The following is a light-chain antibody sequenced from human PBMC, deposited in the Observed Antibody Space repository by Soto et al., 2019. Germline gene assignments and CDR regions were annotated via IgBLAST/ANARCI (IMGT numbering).Light chain of an antibody. V-gene: IGLV2-8*01. J-gene: IGLJ1*01. CDR3: ISYAGSNNYV. CDR2: EVS. Sequence: QSALTQPPSASGSPGQSVTISCTGTSSDVGGYNYVSWYQQHPGKAPKLMIYEVSKRPSGVPDRFSGSKSGNTASLTFSGLQAEDEADYYCISYAGSNNYVCGTGTKLTVL. CDR1: SSDVGGYNY.